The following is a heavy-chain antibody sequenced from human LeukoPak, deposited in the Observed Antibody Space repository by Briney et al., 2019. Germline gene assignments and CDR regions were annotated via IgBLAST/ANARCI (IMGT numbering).Heavy chain of an antibody. CDR2: INHSGST. Sequence: PSETPSLTCAVYGGSFSGYYWSWIRQPPGKGLEWIGEINHSGSTNYNPSLKSRVTISVDTSKNQFSLKLSSVTAADTAVYYCARDGGSRYCSSTSCYNYYYYGMDVWGQGTTVTVSS. CDR3: ARDGGSRYCSSTSCYNYYYYGMDV. J-gene: IGHJ6*02. D-gene: IGHD2-2*02. CDR1: GGSFSGYY. V-gene: IGHV4-34*01.